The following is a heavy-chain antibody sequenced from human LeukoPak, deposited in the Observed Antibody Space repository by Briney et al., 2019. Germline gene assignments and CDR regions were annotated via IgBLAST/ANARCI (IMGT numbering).Heavy chain of an antibody. CDR1: GFTFSSYS. V-gene: IGHV3-21*01. D-gene: IGHD1-1*01. J-gene: IGHJ3*02. CDR3: ARDRGYNWNTGDAFDI. Sequence: GGSLRLSCAASGFTFSSYSMSWVRQAPGKGLEWVSSISSSSSYIYYADSVKGRFTISRDNAKNSLYLQMNSLRAEDTAVYYCARDRGYNWNTGDAFDIWGQGTMVTVSS. CDR2: ISSSSSYI.